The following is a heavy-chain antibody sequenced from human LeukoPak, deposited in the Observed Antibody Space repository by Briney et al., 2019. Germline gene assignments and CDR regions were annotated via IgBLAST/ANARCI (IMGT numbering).Heavy chain of an antibody. CDR2: IGQDGGEK. V-gene: IGHV3-7*01. J-gene: IGHJ4*02. D-gene: IGHD2-15*01. CDR1: GFTFPNYW. CDR3: GRLRGGSY. Sequence: GGSLGLSCAASGFTFPNYWMTWVRQAPGKGLEWVANIGQDGGEKYYVDSVKGRFTISRDNTKDSLYLQMNSLGAEDTALYYCGRLRGGSYWGRGTLVTVSS.